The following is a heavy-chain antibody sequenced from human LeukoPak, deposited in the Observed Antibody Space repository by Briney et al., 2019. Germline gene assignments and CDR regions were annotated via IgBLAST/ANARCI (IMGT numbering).Heavy chain of an antibody. CDR2: ISGSGGST. CDR3: AKRHYGGYQFDY. J-gene: IGHJ4*02. D-gene: IGHD4-17*01. Sequence: PVGSLRLSCAASGFTFSSYAMSWVRQAPGKGLEWVSAISGSGGSTYYADSVKGRFTISRDNSKNTLYLQMNSLRAEDTAVYYCAKRHYGGYQFDYWGQGTLVTVSS. V-gene: IGHV3-23*01. CDR1: GFTFSSYA.